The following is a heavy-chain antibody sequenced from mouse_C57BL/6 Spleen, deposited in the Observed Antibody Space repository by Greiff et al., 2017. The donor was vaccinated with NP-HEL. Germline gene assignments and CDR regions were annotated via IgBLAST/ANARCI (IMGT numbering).Heavy chain of an antibody. V-gene: IGHV1-26*01. Sequence: EVQLQQSGPELVKPGASVKISCKASGYTFTDYYMNWVKQSHGKSLEWIGDINPNNGGTSYNQKFKGKATLTVDKSSSTAYMELRSLTSEDSAVYYCARDYDYDGPWFAYWGQGTLVTVAA. J-gene: IGHJ3*01. CDR3: ARDYDYDGPWFAY. D-gene: IGHD2-4*01. CDR2: INPNNGGT. CDR1: GYTFTDYY.